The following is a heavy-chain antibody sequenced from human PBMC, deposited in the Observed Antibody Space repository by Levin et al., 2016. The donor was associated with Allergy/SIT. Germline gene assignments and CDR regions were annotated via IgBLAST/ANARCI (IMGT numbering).Heavy chain of an antibody. V-gene: IGHV1-2*02. CDR1: GYTFTGYY. D-gene: IGHD6-19*01. CDR2: INPNSGGT. J-gene: IGHJ2*01. Sequence: ASVKVSCKASGYTFTGYYMHWVRQAPGQGLEWMGWINPNSGGTNYAQKFQGRVTMTRDTSISTAYMELSRLRSDDTAVYYCARELAVAGTRTGSQGMGWYFDLWGRGTLVTVSS. CDR3: ARELAVAGTRTGSQGMGWYFDL.